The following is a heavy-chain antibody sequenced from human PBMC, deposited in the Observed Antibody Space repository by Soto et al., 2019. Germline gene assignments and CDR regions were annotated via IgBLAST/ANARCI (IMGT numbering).Heavy chain of an antibody. CDR2: ISYDGSNK. J-gene: IGHJ1*01. D-gene: IGHD3-22*01. Sequence: QVQLVESGGGVVQPGRSLRLSCAASGFTFSSYAMHWVRQAPGKGLEWVAVISYDGSNKYYADSVKGRFTISRDNSKNTLYLKMNSLRAEDTAVYYCARAMYYYDGSAIQHWGKGTLVTVSS. CDR3: ARAMYYYDGSAIQH. CDR1: GFTFSSYA. V-gene: IGHV3-30-3*01.